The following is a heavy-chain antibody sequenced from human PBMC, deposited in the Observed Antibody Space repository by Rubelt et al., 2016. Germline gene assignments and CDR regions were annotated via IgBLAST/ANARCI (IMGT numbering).Heavy chain of an antibody. CDR3: ARDGGHIATIDY. D-gene: IGHD6-13*01. CDR1: GGSISSYY. Sequence: QVQLQESGPGLVKPSETLSLTCTVSGGSISSYYWTWIRQPPGKGLEWIGYIYYSGSTNYNPSLKIRVTISLDTSKSQFSLKLSSVTAADTAVYYCARDGGHIATIDYWGQGTLVTVSS. V-gene: IGHV4-59*12. CDR2: IYYSGST. J-gene: IGHJ4*02.